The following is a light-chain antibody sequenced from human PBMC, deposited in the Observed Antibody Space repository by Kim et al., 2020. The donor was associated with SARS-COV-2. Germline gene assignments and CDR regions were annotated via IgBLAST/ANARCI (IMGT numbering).Light chain of an antibody. CDR3: NSRDSSGNHVV. J-gene: IGLJ2*01. V-gene: IGLV3-19*01. CDR1: SRRSYY. Sequence: ALGQKVSNTGQGASRRSYYASWYQQKPGQAPVLVIYGKNNRPSGIPDRFSGSSSGNTASLTITGAQAEDEADYYCNSRDSSGNHVVFGGGTQLTVL. CDR2: GKN.